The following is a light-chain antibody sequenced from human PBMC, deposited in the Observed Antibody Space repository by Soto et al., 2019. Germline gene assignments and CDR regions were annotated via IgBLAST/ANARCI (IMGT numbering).Light chain of an antibody. J-gene: IGKJ1*01. CDR2: DAS. CDR1: QFISSW. V-gene: IGKV1-5*01. CDR3: QQYNSYST. Sequence: DIPMSQSPSTLSTSVGDRLTGTGRASQFISSWLAWYQQKPGKAPKLLIYDASTLESGVPSRLSGSGSGREFTLTISSLQPDDFATYYCQQYNSYSTFGQGTQVDIK.